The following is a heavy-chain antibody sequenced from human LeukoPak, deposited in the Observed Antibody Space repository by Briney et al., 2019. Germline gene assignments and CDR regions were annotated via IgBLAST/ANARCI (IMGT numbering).Heavy chain of an antibody. CDR1: GGSFSGYY. Sequence: SETLSLTCAVYGGSFSGYYWTWIRQPPGKGLEWIGEINHSGNTNYNPSLKSRVTMSVDTSKNQFSLKLSSVTAADTAVYYCARDRNVLMVYAIVFDYWGQGTLVTVSS. CDR2: INHSGNT. V-gene: IGHV4-34*01. CDR3: ARDRNVLMVYAIVFDY. D-gene: IGHD2-8*01. J-gene: IGHJ4*02.